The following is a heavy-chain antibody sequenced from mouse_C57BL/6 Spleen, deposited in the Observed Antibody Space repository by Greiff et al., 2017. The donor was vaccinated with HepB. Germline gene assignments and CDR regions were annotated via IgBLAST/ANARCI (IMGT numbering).Heavy chain of an antibody. D-gene: IGHD1-1*01. CDR2: ISSGSSTI. CDR3: ARDYGSSNWHYYAMDY. V-gene: IGHV5-17*01. J-gene: IGHJ4*01. CDR1: GFTFSDYG. Sequence: EVQRVESGGGLVKPGGSLKLSCAASGFTFSDYGMHWVRQAPEKGLEWVAYISSGSSTIYYADTVKGRFTISRDNAKNTLFLQMTSLRSEDTAMYYCARDYGSSNWHYYAMDYWGQGTSVTVSS.